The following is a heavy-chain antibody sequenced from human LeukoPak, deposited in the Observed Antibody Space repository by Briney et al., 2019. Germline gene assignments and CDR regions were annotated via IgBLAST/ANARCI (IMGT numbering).Heavy chain of an antibody. Sequence: SETLSLTCTVSGGSISSSSYYWGWIRQPPGKGLEWIGSIYYSGSTYYNPSLKSRVTISVDTSKNQFSLKLSSVTAADTAVYYCVRQVRRAAAGAYYFDYWGQGTLVTVSS. CDR3: VRQVRRAAAGAYYFDY. CDR1: GGSISSSSYY. J-gene: IGHJ4*02. D-gene: IGHD6-13*01. CDR2: IYYSGST. V-gene: IGHV4-39*01.